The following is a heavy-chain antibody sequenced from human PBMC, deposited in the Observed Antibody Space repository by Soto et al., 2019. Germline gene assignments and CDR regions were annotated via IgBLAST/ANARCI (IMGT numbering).Heavy chain of an antibody. CDR3: ARTDAYNSSFFDS. J-gene: IGHJ4*02. Sequence: QVQLQEMGPGLVKPSQTLTITCTVSGGSVNSAYWSWIRQLPGKGLEWMGNIYHTGRTFYNPSVKSRVAISVDTSKPLLSLKMRSVTAADTAVYYCARTDAYNSSFFDSWGQGTVVTVSS. V-gene: IGHV4-30-4*08. D-gene: IGHD6-6*01. CDR2: IYHTGRT. CDR1: GGSVNSAY.